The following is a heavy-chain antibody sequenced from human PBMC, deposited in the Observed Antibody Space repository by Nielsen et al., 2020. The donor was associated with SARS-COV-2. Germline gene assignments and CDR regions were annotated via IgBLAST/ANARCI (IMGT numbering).Heavy chain of an antibody. CDR2: IHDSGTT. CDR1: GGSIRRYY. Sequence: SETLSLTCTVSGGSIRRYYWSWIRQAPGKGLEWIGYIHDSGTTTYTPSLKSRVTISLETSKNQFSLKLNSVTAADTAVYYCAREGELLWFGERLNPLYGMDVWGQGTTVTVSS. CDR3: AREGELLWFGERLNPLYGMDV. V-gene: IGHV4-59*01. D-gene: IGHD3-10*01. J-gene: IGHJ6*02.